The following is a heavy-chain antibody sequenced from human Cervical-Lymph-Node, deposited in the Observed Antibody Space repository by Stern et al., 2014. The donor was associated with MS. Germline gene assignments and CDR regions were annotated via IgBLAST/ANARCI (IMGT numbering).Heavy chain of an antibody. CDR3: ASEKCTSASCYLS. J-gene: IGHJ4*02. Sequence: VQLVESGGGLVKPGGSLRLSCADSGFTFSADFMTWIRQAPGKGLEWVSYISSSGSTVHYADSVKGRFTISRDNANNSLSLQMNSLRAEDTAVYYCASEKCTSASCYLSWGQGALVTVSS. V-gene: IGHV3-11*01. D-gene: IGHD2-2*01. CDR1: GFTFSADF. CDR2: ISSSGSTV.